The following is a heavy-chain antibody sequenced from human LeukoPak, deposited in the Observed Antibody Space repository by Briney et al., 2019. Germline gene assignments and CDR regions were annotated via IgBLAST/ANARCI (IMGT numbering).Heavy chain of an antibody. Sequence: GGSLRLSCAASGFTFSSYATHWVRQAPGKGLEWVAVISYDGSNKYYADSVKGRFTISRDNSKNTLYLQMNSLRAEDTAVYYCATVDYGGNSADYWGQGTLVTVSS. J-gene: IGHJ4*02. V-gene: IGHV3-30*04. CDR2: ISYDGSNK. D-gene: IGHD4-23*01. CDR1: GFTFSSYA. CDR3: ATVDYGGNSADY.